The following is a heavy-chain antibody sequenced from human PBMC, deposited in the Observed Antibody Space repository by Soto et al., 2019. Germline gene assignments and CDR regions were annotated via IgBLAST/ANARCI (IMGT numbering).Heavy chain of an antibody. CDR1: GGSFSGYY. Sequence: PSETLSLTCAVYGGSFSGYYWSWIRQPPGEGLEWMGEINHSGSTNYNPSLKSRVTISVDTSKNQFSLKLSSVTAADTAVYYCARGRGGRGVISSAWFDPWGQGTLVTVSS. CDR2: INHSGST. J-gene: IGHJ5*02. V-gene: IGHV4-34*01. CDR3: ARGRGGRGVISSAWFDP. D-gene: IGHD3-10*01.